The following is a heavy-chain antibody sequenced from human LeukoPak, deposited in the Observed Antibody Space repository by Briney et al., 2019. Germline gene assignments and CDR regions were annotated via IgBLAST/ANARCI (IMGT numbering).Heavy chain of an antibody. Sequence: SETLSLTCAVYGGSFSGYYWSWIREPPGKGLEWIGEINHSGSTNYNPSLKSRVTISVDTSKNQFSLKLSSVTAADTAVYYCARDGYSSGWGYYYYYGMDVWGQGTTVTVSS. V-gene: IGHV4-34*01. CDR1: GGSFSGYY. CDR3: ARDGYSSGWGYYYYYGMDV. CDR2: INHSGST. J-gene: IGHJ6*02. D-gene: IGHD6-19*01.